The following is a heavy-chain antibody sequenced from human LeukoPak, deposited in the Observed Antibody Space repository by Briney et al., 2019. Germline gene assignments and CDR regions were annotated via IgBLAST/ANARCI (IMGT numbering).Heavy chain of an antibody. D-gene: IGHD3-16*02. CDR2: IYYSGST. CDR3: AGIVAAANAAFDI. CDR1: GDSISSGGYY. V-gene: IGHV4-31*03. Sequence: PSETLSLTCTVSGDSISSGGYYWSWIRQHPGKGLEWIGYIYYSGSTYYSPSLKSRATISVDTSKNQFSLNLSSVTAADTAVYYCAGIVAAANAAFDIWGQGTMVTVSS. J-gene: IGHJ3*02.